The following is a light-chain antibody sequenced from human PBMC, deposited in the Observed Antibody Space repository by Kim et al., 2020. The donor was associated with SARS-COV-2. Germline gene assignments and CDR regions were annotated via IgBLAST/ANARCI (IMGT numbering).Light chain of an antibody. CDR1: AFPKKY. CDR3: YSSDSNAKHVV. CDR2: EDN. V-gene: IGLV3-10*01. J-gene: IGLJ2*01. Sequence: SYELTQPPSVSVSPGQTARITCSGDAFPKKYAYWYQQKSGQAPVLVIYEDNKRPSGIPERFSGSSSGTMATLTISGAQVEDEADYYCYSSDSNAKHVVFG.